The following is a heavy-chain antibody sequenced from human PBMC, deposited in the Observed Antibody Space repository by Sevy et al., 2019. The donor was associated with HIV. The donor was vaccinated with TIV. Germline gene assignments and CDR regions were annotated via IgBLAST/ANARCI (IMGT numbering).Heavy chain of an antibody. V-gene: IGHV1-2*02. CDR1: GYTFTGHY. Sequence: ASVKVSCKASGYTFTGHYLHWVRQAPGRGLEWMGWIDPISAGTNYAQKFKGRVTMARDTSISKGYMELSRLRFDDTAMYYCVRIRFQTGAFDSWGQGTLVTVSS. CDR2: IDPISAGT. D-gene: IGHD7-27*01. CDR3: VRIRFQTGAFDS. J-gene: IGHJ4*02.